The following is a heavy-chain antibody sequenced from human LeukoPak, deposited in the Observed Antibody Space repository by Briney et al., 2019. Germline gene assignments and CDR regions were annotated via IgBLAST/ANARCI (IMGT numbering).Heavy chain of an antibody. CDR3: ASLSGYDPYYFDY. CDR2: INPNSGGT. D-gene: IGHD5-12*01. J-gene: IGHJ4*02. Sequence: ASVKVSCKASGYTFTSYGISWVRQAPGQGLEWMGWINPNSGGTNYAQKFQGRVTMTRDTSISTAYMELSRLRSDDTAVYYCASLSGYDPYYFDYWGQGTLVTVSS. CDR1: GYTFTSYG. V-gene: IGHV1-2*02.